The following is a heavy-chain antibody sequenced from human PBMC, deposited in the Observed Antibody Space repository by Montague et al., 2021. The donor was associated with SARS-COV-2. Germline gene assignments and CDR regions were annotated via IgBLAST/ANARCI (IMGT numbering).Heavy chain of an antibody. CDR3: ARGMGGSYLYYFDY. CDR1: GGSISSYY. Sequence: SETLSLTCTVSGGSISSYYWSWIRQPPGKGLEWIGYIYYSGSTNXNPSRKSRVTILVDMSKNQFSLKLSSVTAADTAVYYCARGMGGSYLYYFDYWGQGTLVTVSS. V-gene: IGHV4-59*01. D-gene: IGHD1-26*01. CDR2: IYYSGST. J-gene: IGHJ4*02.